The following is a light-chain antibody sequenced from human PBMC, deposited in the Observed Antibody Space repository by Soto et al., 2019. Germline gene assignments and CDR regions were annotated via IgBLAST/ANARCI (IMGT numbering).Light chain of an antibody. J-gene: IGKJ1*01. V-gene: IGKV3-15*01. Sequence: EIMMTQSPATLSVSPGGRATLSCRASQSVSSNLAWYQQKPGQAPRLLIYGVSTRATGIPARFSGSGSGTEFTPTISRLPSEDFAVYYCQQYNNWWTFGQGTKVEIK. CDR2: GVS. CDR1: QSVSSN. CDR3: QQYNNWWT.